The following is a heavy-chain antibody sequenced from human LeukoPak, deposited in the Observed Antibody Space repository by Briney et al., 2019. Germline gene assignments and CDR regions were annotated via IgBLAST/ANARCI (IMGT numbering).Heavy chain of an antibody. V-gene: IGHV1-2*02. CDR1: GYTFTDYF. Sequence: GASVKVSCKASGYTFTDYFIHWVRQAPGPGLEWMLWINPNSGATNYAQNFQGRVTMTRDTSITTAYMDLSSLRSDDTAVYYCVRDPIHNSSPSAPGTDGFDPWGQGTLVTVSS. D-gene: IGHD6-13*01. J-gene: IGHJ5*02. CDR2: INPNSGAT. CDR3: VRDPIHNSSPSAPGTDGFDP.